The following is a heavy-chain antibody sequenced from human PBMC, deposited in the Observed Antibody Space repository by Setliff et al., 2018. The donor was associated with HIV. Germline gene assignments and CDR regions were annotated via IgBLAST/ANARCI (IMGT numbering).Heavy chain of an antibody. J-gene: IGHJ2*01. D-gene: IGHD3-22*01. CDR1: AGSIGSSTYY. V-gene: IGHV4-39*01. CDR2: IYYSGST. Sequence: PSETLSLTCTVSAGSIGSSTYYWAWIRQPPGKGLEWIGTIYYSGSTYYNPSLRSRATISVDTSKNQFSLKLTSVTAADTAVYYCARHQGKYYDSSGYSGWFFDLWGRGTLVTVS. CDR3: ARHQGKYYDSSGYSGWFFDL.